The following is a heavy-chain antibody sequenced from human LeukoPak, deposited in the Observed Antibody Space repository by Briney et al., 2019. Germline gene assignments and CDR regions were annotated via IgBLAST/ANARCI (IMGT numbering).Heavy chain of an antibody. D-gene: IGHD3-10*01. CDR2: ISYDGSNK. V-gene: IGHV3-30*18. Sequence: GGSLRLSCAASGFAFSTYGMHWVRQAPGKGLEWVAVISYDGSNKYYADSVKGRFTISRDNSKNTLFLQMNSLRAEDTAVYFCAKGRVNYGSGSYPNDYWGQGTLVTVSS. CDR1: GFAFSTYG. CDR3: AKGRVNYGSGSYPNDY. J-gene: IGHJ4*02.